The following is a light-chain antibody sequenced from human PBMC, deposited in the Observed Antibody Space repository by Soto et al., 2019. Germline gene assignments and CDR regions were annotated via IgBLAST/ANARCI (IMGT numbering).Light chain of an antibody. CDR1: SSNIESNT. J-gene: IGLJ1*01. CDR2: SNY. CDR3: AAWDGTLNGYV. V-gene: IGLV1-44*01. Sequence: QSALNPPPSASGTPGHRVTISWSGRSSNIESNTVTWYQQLPCTPHTLVIYSNYARPSGVPARFSLSTPGTSASLVIRGPHVEDEADYYCAAWDGTLNGYVFGGGTKVTV.